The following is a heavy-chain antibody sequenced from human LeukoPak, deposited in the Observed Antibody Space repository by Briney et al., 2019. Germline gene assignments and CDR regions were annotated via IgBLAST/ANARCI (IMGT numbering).Heavy chain of an antibody. CDR2: ISTSSSYI. J-gene: IGHJ3*02. V-gene: IGHV3-21*01. Sequence: PGGSLRLSCEASGFTFSRCSMNWVRQAPGKGLEWVSSISTSSSYIYYADSVKGRFSISRDNAKNSLYLQMNSLRAEDTAVYYCARMTAHAFDIWGQGTMVTVSS. CDR3: ARMTAHAFDI. D-gene: IGHD2-21*02. CDR1: GFTFSRCS.